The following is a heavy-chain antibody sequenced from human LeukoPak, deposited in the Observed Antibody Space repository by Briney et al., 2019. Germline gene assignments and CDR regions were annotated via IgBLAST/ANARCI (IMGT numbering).Heavy chain of an antibody. CDR2: IYSGDST. J-gene: IGHJ4*02. D-gene: IGHD1-26*01. Sequence: GGSLRLSCAVSGFTVSSNYMSWVRQAPGKGLEWVPIIYSGDSTLYADSVKGRFTISRDNSNTLYLQMNSLRAEDTAVYYCARGEVFDYWGQGTLVTVSS. V-gene: IGHV3-66*01. CDR1: GFTVSSNY. CDR3: ARGEVFDY.